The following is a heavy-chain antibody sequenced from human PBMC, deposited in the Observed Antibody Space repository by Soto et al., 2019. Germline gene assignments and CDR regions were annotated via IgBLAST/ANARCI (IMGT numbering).Heavy chain of an antibody. J-gene: IGHJ5*02. CDR3: ARVNWPLANWNYVVWFDP. D-gene: IGHD1-7*01. V-gene: IGHV1-18*01. CDR1: GYTFTSYG. CDR2: ISAYNGNT. Sequence: GASVKVSCKASGYTFTSYGISWVRQAPGQGLEWMGWISAYNGNTNYAQKLQGRVTMTTDTSTSTAYMELRSLRSDDTAVYYCARVNWPLANWNYVVWFDPWGQGTLVTISS.